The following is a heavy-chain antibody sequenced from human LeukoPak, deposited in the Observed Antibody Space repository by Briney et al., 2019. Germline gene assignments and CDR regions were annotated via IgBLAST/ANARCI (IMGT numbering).Heavy chain of an antibody. CDR3: ARQASWIPNWFDP. D-gene: IGHD2-2*01. CDR2: ISAYNGNT. CDR1: GGTFSSYA. J-gene: IGHJ5*02. V-gene: IGHV1-18*01. Sequence: GASVKVSCKASGGTFSSYAISWVRQAPGQGLEWMGWISAYNGNTNYAQKLQGRVTMTTDTSTSTAYMELRSLRSDDTAVYYCARQASWIPNWFDPWGQGTLVTVSS.